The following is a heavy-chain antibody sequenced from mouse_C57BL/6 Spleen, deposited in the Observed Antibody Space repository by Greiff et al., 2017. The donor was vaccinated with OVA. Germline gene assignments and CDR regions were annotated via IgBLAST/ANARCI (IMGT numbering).Heavy chain of an antibody. CDR3: ARGGPYYYGSSPHAMDY. CDR2: INYDGSST. D-gene: IGHD1-1*01. J-gene: IGHJ4*01. Sequence: CLVQPGSSMKLSCTASGFTFSDYYMAWVRQVPEKGLEWVANINYDGSSTYYLDSLKSRFIISRDNAKNILYLQMSSLKSEDTATYYCARGGPYYYGSSPHAMDYWGQGTSVTVSS. V-gene: IGHV5-16*01. CDR1: GFTFSDYY.